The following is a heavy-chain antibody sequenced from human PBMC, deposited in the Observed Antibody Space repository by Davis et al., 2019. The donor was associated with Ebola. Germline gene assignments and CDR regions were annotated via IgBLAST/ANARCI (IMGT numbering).Heavy chain of an antibody. CDR2: INHSGST. V-gene: IGHV4-34*01. Sequence: MPSETLSLTCAVYGGSFSGYYWSWIRQPPGKGLEWIGEINHSGSTNYNPSLKSRVTISVDTSKNQFSLKLSSVTAADTAVYYCARAPLAVAGILDYWGQGTLVTVSS. D-gene: IGHD6-19*01. CDR3: ARAPLAVAGILDY. J-gene: IGHJ4*02. CDR1: GGSFSGYY.